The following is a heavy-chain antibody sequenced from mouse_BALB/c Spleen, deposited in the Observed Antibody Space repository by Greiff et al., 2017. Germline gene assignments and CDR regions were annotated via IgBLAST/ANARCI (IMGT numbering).Heavy chain of an antibody. V-gene: IGHV5-12-2*01. Sequence: DEKLQESGGGLVQPGGSLKLSCAASGFTFSSYTMSWVRQTPEKRLEWVAYISNGGGSTYYPDTVKGRFTISRDNAKNTLYLQMSSLKSEDTAMYYCARHYYGSSYWYFDVWGAGTTVTVSS. CDR2: ISNGGGST. CDR1: GFTFSSYT. D-gene: IGHD1-1*01. J-gene: IGHJ1*01. CDR3: ARHYYGSSYWYFDV.